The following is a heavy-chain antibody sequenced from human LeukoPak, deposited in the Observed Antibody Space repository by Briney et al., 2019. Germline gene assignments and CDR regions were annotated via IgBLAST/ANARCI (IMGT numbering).Heavy chain of an antibody. CDR1: GFTFSDYY. Sequence: GGSLRLSCAASGFTFSDYYMSWIRQAPGKGLEWVAYISSSSSYTNSTASVKGRFTISRDNAKTSLYLQMNSLRAEDTAVYYCARVQVTAMIFDYWGQGTLVTVSS. CDR2: ISSSSSYT. D-gene: IGHD2-21*02. CDR3: ARVQVTAMIFDY. V-gene: IGHV3-11*06. J-gene: IGHJ4*02.